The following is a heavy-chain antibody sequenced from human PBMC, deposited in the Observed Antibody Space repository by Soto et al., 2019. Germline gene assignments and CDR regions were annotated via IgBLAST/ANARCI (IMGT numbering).Heavy chain of an antibody. CDR1: GGTIGDYS. D-gene: IGHD6-6*01. V-gene: IGHV4-59*13. CDR3: ARRINRKPKSTLV. J-gene: IGHJ4*02. Sequence: SETLSLTCSVSGGTIGDYSWNWIRQPPGKGLEWLGYIFYRGETKYNPSHSLWSRVSISTSNNKVSLTLTSVTAADTAVYFCARRINRKPKSTLVWGPGTLVTVSS. CDR2: IFYRGET.